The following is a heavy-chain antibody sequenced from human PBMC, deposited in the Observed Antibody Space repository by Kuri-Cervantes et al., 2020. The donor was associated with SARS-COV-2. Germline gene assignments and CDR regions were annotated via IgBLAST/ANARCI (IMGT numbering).Heavy chain of an antibody. CDR3: ARVRDIVLMVYAIRGWFGP. CDR2: IYYSGST. D-gene: IGHD2-8*01. CDR1: GGSISSYY. V-gene: IGHV4-59*12. Sequence: SETLSLTCTVSGGSISSYYWSWIRQPPGKGLEWIGYIYYSGSTNYNPSLKSRVTISVDKSKNQFSLKLSSVTAADTAVHYCARVRDIVLMVYAIRGWFGPWGQGTLVTVSS. J-gene: IGHJ5*02.